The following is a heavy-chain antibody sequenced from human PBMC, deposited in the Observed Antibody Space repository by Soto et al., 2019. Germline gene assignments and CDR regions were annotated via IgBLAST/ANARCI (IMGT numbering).Heavy chain of an antibody. D-gene: IGHD2-2*03. J-gene: IGHJ6*01. CDR1: GFTFSSYS. Sequence: SCAASGFTFSSYSMNWVRQAPGKGLEWVSSISSSSSYIYYADSVKGRFTISADKSISTAYLQWSSLKASDTAMYYCARPLDNYYYYGMDVWGQGTTVTVSS. CDR3: ARPLDNYYYYGMDV. V-gene: IGHV3-21*04. CDR2: ISSSSSYI.